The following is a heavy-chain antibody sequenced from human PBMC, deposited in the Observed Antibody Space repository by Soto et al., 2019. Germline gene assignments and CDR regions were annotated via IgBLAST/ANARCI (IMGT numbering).Heavy chain of an antibody. CDR2: IYPGDSDT. CDR1: GYSFTSYW. J-gene: IGHJ6*02. CDR3: ARLGYCGGDCYSGVAGYYYYDSGMEG. Sequence: GESLQISCKGSGYSFTSYWIGCVRQMPGKGLEWIGSIYPGDSDTRYSPSFQGQVTISADKSISTAYLQWSSLKASDTAMYYCARLGYCGGDCYSGVAGYYYYDSGMEGWGEETTVTVSS. D-gene: IGHD2-21*02. V-gene: IGHV5-51*01.